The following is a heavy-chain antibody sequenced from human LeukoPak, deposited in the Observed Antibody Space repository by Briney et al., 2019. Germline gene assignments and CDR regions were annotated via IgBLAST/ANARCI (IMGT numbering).Heavy chain of an antibody. D-gene: IGHD1-26*01. CDR1: GDSISSYF. Sequence: SETLSLTCTVSGDSISSYFWTWIRQPPGKGLEWIGFIYHSGTPSYNPSLKSRLTMSVDTSKNQVSLKLNSVTAADTAIYYCARGSYGWFDPWGQGTLVTVSS. J-gene: IGHJ5*02. CDR2: IYHSGTP. V-gene: IGHV4-59*01. CDR3: ARGSYGWFDP.